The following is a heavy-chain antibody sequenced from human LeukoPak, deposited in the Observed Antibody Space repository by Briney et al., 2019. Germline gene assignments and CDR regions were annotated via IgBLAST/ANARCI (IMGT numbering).Heavy chain of an antibody. J-gene: IGHJ6*03. D-gene: IGHD6-13*01. CDR1: GGTFSSYA. V-gene: IGHV7-4-1*02. CDR3: ARRYSSSWYFNYYYYMDV. Sequence: ASVKVSCKASGGTFSSYAISWVRQAPGQGLEWMGWINTNTGNPTYAQGFTGRFVFSLDTSVSTAYLQISSLKAEDTAVYYCARRYSSSWYFNYYYYMDVWGKGTTVTVSS. CDR2: INTNTGNP.